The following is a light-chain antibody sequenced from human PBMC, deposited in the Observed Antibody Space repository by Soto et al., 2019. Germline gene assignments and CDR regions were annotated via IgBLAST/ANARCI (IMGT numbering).Light chain of an antibody. CDR2: KAS. CDR3: QQYNSYWT. V-gene: IGKV1-5*03. J-gene: IGKJ1*01. CDR1: HSISSW. Sequence: DIQMTQSPSTLSASVGDRVTITCRASHSISSWLAWYQQKPGKAPKLLIYKASSLESGVPSRFSGSGSGTEFTLTISSLQPDAFATYYCQQYNSYWTFGQGTKVAIK.